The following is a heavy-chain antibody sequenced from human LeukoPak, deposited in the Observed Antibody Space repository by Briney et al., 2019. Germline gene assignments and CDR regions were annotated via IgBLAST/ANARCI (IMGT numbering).Heavy chain of an antibody. CDR1: GGSISSYY. CDR3: ARGVFGESPYWFDP. J-gene: IGHJ5*02. D-gene: IGHD3-10*02. Sequence: SETLSLTCTVSGGSISSYYWSWIWQPPGKGLEWIGYIYYSGSTNYNPSLKSRVTISVDTSKNQFSLKLSSVTAADTAVYYCARGVFGESPYWFDPWGQGTLVTVSS. V-gene: IGHV4-59*01. CDR2: IYYSGST.